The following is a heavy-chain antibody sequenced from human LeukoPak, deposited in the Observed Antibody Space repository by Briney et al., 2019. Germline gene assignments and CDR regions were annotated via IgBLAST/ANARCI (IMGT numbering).Heavy chain of an antibody. V-gene: IGHV3-23*01. J-gene: IGHJ4*02. CDR3: ARDTDIVVVPALDY. Sequence: GGSLRLSCAASGFTFSSYAMSWVRQAPGKGLEWVSAISGSGGSTYYADSVKGRFTISRDNSKNTLYLQMNSLRAEDTAVYYCARDTDIVVVPALDYWGQGTLVTVSS. CDR2: ISGSGGST. D-gene: IGHD2-2*01. CDR1: GFTFSSYA.